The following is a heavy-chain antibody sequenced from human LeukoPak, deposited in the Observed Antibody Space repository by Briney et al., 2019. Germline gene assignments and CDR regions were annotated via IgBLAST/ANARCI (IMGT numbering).Heavy chain of an antibody. CDR1: GFTFSSYG. Sequence: GGSLRLSCAASGFTFSSYGMHWVRQAPGKGLEWVAVIWYDGSNKYYADSVEGRFTISRDNSKNTLYLQMNSLRAEDTAVYYCAKVGAAIDYGDYGHFDYWGQGTLVTVSS. CDR3: AKVGAAIDYGDYGHFDY. V-gene: IGHV3-33*06. D-gene: IGHD4-17*01. CDR2: IWYDGSNK. J-gene: IGHJ4*02.